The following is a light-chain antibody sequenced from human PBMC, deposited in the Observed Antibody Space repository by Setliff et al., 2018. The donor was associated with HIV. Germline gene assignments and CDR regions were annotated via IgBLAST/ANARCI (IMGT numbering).Light chain of an antibody. J-gene: IGLJ1*01. CDR1: SSDVGGYDY. Sequence: QSALAQPASVSGSPGQSIAISCTGTSSDVGGYDYVSWFQQHPGKAPKLMIYDVSKRPSGVSNRFSGSKSDNTASLTISGLQAEDEADYFCSSYTSISTYVFGTGTKVTV. CDR3: SSYTSISTYV. CDR2: DVS. V-gene: IGLV2-14*01.